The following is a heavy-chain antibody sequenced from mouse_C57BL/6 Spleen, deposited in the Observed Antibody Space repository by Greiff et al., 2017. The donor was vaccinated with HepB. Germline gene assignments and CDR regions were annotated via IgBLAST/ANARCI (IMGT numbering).Heavy chain of an antibody. Sequence: VQLVESGPGLVQPSQSLSITCTVSGFSLTSYGVHWVRQSPGKGLEWLGVIWSGGSTDYNAAFISRLSISKDNSKSQVFFKMNSLQADDTAIYYCARERAYDYAWFAYWGQGTLVTVSA. CDR1: GFSLTSYG. CDR2: IWSGGST. CDR3: ARERAYDYAWFAY. D-gene: IGHD2-4*01. J-gene: IGHJ3*01. V-gene: IGHV2-2*01.